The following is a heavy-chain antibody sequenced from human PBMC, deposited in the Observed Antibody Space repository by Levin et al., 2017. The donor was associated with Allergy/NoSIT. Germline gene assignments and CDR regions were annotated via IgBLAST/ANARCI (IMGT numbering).Heavy chain of an antibody. CDR2: IKQLGSEK. V-gene: IGHV3-7*01. D-gene: IGHD5/OR15-5a*01. Sequence: GESLKISCAASGFTFSSYWMSWVRKAPGKGLEWVASIKQLGSEKYYVDSVKGRFTISRDNAKNSLYLQMSSLRVEDTAVYYCARFMSSTNTFDYWGQGTLVTVSS. CDR1: GFTFSSYW. CDR3: ARFMSSTNTFDY. J-gene: IGHJ4*02.